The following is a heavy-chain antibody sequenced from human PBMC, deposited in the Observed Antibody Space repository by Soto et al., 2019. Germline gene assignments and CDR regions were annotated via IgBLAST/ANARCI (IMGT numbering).Heavy chain of an antibody. CDR2: INSDGTST. CDR1: GFSFTHYW. J-gene: IGHJ4*02. CDR3: ARVATYFYESSGYDY. Sequence: EVQLVESGGGLVQPWGSLRLSCAASGFSFTHYWMHWVRQGPGKGLEWLSRINSDGTSTYYADSVKGPFTISRDNAKNTLSLQMNSLRDEDTAVYYCARVATYFYESSGYDYWGQGALVTFSS. V-gene: IGHV3-74*01. D-gene: IGHD3-22*01.